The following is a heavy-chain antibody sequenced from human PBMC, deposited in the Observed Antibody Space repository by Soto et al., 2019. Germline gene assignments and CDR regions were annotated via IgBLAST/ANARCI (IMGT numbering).Heavy chain of an antibody. CDR1: AFTFSSYA. CDR2: ISSSGDSK. V-gene: IGHV3-23*01. D-gene: IGHD3-9*01. Sequence: EVHLLESGGDFVQPGGSLRLSCTASAFTFSSYALNWVRQSPGKGLEWVSTISSSGDSKYYADSVKGRFTISRDNFKKTLYLQMNSLRAEDTAIYYCARDPSTGYADYWGQGTLVTVSS. CDR3: ARDPSTGYADY. J-gene: IGHJ4*02.